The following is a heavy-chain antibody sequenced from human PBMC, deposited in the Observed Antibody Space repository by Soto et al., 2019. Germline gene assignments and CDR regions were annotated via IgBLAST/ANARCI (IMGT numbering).Heavy chain of an antibody. Sequence: SETLSLTCTVSGGSISSGGYYWSWIRQHPGKGLEWIGSISYSGSTYYNTSLKSRVTISVDTSKNQFSLKLSSVTAADTAVYYCARASSDSSGYYPRWGQGTLVTVSS. CDR3: ARASSDSSGYYPR. CDR2: ISYSGST. V-gene: IGHV4-31*03. J-gene: IGHJ4*02. D-gene: IGHD3-22*01. CDR1: GGSISSGGYY.